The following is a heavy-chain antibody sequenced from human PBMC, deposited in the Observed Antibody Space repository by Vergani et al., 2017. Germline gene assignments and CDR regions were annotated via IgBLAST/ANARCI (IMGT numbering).Heavy chain of an antibody. D-gene: IGHD3-3*01. CDR2: INHSGST. CDR1: GGSFSGYY. V-gene: IGHV4-34*01. CDR3: ASYYFSPGAYAFDI. J-gene: IGHJ3*02. Sequence: QVQLQQWGAGLLKPSETLSLTCAVYGGSFSGYYWSWIRQPPGKGLEWIGEINHSGSTNYNPSLKSRVTISVDTSKNQFSLKLSSVTAADTAVYYCASYYFSPGAYAFDIWGQGTMVTVSS.